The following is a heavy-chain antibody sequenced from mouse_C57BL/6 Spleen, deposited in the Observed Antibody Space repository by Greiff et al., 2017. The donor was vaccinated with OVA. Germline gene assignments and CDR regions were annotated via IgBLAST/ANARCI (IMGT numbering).Heavy chain of an antibody. CDR2: IDPETGGT. CDR1: GYTFTDYE. V-gene: IGHV1-15*01. J-gene: IGHJ2*01. D-gene: IGHD3-1*01. Sequence: QVQLQQSGAELVRPGASVTLSCTASGYTFTDYEMHWVKQTPVHGLEWIGAIDPETGGTAYNQKFKGKDILTADKSSSTAYMELRSLTSEDSAVYYCTNRAWGYWGQGTTLTVSS. CDR3: TNRAWGY.